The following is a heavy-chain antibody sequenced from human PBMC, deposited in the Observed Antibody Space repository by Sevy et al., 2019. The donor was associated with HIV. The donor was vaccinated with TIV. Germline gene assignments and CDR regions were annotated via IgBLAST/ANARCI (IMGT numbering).Heavy chain of an antibody. D-gene: IGHD3-10*01. Sequence: SRTLSLTCAISGDSVSTYSAAWNWIRQSPSIGLEWLGRTYYKSKWYNDYALSVKSRISINPDTPKNQISLQLNSVTPEDTAVYYCARESRWFFFHFDYWGQGTLVTVSS. CDR2: TYYKSKWYN. J-gene: IGHJ4*02. CDR3: ARESRWFFFHFDY. CDR1: GDSVSTYSAA. V-gene: IGHV6-1*01.